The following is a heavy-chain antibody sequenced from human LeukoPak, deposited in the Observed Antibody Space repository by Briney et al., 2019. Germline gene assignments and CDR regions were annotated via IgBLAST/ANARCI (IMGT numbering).Heavy chain of an antibody. Sequence: GASVKVSCKASGYTFTGYFMHWVRQAPGQGLEWMGFINPDSGHTKYAQKFQGRVTMTRDTSISTAYMDLSRLRSDDTAVYYCVQFELDYWGQGTLVAVSS. J-gene: IGHJ4*02. CDR1: GYTFTGYF. D-gene: IGHD1-7*01. CDR2: INPDSGHT. V-gene: IGHV1-2*02. CDR3: VQFELDY.